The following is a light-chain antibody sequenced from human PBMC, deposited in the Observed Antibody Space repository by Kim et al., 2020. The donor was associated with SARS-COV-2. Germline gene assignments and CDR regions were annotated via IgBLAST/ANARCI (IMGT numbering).Light chain of an antibody. CDR1: QDINNN. V-gene: IGKV1-16*02. CDR2: AAS. J-gene: IGKJ5*01. CDR3: QQYQSYPVT. Sequence: ASVGDRVTITFRAGQDINNNLVWYQQKPEKAPRSLIYAASSLQSGVPSKFSGSRSGTDFTLTITSLQPEDFATYYCQQYQSYPVTFGQGTRLEIK.